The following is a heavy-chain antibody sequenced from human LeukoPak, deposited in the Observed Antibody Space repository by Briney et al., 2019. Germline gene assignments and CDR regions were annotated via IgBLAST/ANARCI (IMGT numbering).Heavy chain of an antibody. CDR3: ASTTYYDFWSGYGGPLDV. V-gene: IGHV4-59*12. J-gene: IGHJ6*04. D-gene: IGHD3-3*01. Sequence: SETLSLTCTVSGGSISSYYWSWIRQPPGKGLEWIGYIYYSGSTNYKPSLKSRVTISVDTSKNQFSLKLSSVTAADTAVYYCASTTYYDFWSGYGGPLDVWGKGTTVTVSS. CDR2: IYYSGST. CDR1: GGSISSYY.